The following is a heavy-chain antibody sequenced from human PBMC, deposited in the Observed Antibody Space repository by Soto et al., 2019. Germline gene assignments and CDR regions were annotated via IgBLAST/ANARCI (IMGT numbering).Heavy chain of an antibody. D-gene: IGHD6-19*01. V-gene: IGHV3-23*01. CDR1: GITFSSYA. Sequence: GGSLRLSCAASGITFSSYAMTWVRQAPGKGLEWVSGISASGGSTYYADSVKGRFTISRDNSKNTLYLQMNSLRDEDTAVYYCAKGPSTGWYGRYFDYWGQGTLVTVS. CDR2: ISASGGST. J-gene: IGHJ4*02. CDR3: AKGPSTGWYGRYFDY.